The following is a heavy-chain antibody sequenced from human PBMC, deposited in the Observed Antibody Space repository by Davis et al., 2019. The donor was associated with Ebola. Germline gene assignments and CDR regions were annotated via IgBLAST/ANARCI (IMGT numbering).Heavy chain of an antibody. V-gene: IGHV1-46*01. CDR1: GYTFTSYY. Sequence: AASVTVSCKASGYTFTSYYMHWVRQAPGQGLEWMGIINPSGGSTSYAQKFQGRVTMTRDTSTSTVYMELSILRSEDTAVYFCARGGVAYSDLDYWGQGTLVAVSS. J-gene: IGHJ4*02. CDR2: INPSGGST. CDR3: ARGGVAYSDLDY. D-gene: IGHD2-21*01.